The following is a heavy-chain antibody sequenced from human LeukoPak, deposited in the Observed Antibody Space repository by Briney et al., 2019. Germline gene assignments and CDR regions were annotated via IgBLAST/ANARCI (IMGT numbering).Heavy chain of an antibody. D-gene: IGHD5-18*01. V-gene: IGHV4-59*01. J-gene: IGHJ4*02. CDR1: GASISSYY. CDR2: ISYSGST. CDR3: ATGGYSSGLSDL. Sequence: SETLSLTCTVSGASISSYYWSWIRQSPGKGLEWIGCISYSGSTAYNPSLKSRVTISVDTSKNQLFLKLSSVTAADTAVYYCATGGYSSGLSDLWGQGTLVTVSS.